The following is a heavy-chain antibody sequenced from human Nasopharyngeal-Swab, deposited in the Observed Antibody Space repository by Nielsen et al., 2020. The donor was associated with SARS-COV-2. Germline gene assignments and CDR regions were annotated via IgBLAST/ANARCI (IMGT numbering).Heavy chain of an antibody. D-gene: IGHD3-22*01. Sequence: SCAASGFTFSSYAMHWVRQAPGKGLEWVAVISYDGSNKYYADSVKGRFTISRDNSKNTLYLQMNSLRAEDTAVYYCARDQAIFSSGYSYYFDYWGQGTLVTVSS. J-gene: IGHJ4*02. CDR3: ARDQAIFSSGYSYYFDY. CDR2: ISYDGSNK. CDR1: GFTFSSYA. V-gene: IGHV3-30*04.